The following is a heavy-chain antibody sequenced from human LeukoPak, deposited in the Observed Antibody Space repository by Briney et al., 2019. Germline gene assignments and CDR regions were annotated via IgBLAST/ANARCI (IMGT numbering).Heavy chain of an antibody. CDR1: GFTFSRST. J-gene: IGHJ6*02. D-gene: IGHD3-22*01. Sequence: PGGSLRLSCAASGFTFSRSTMDWVRQAPGKGLEWVSSISGSGTTTYFADSVKGRFTISRDNSKNTLYLQMSSLRAEDTAIYYCAKDSTVSGSYYGMDIWGQGTTVTVSS. V-gene: IGHV3-23*01. CDR3: AKDSTVSGSYYGMDI. CDR2: ISGSGTTT.